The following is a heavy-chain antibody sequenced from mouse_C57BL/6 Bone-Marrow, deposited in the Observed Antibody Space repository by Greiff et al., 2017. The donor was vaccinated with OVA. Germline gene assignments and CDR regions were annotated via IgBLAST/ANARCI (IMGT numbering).Heavy chain of an antibody. CDR1: GYTFTDYN. D-gene: IGHD1-1*01. J-gene: IGHJ3*01. Sequence: VQLQQSGPELVKPGASVKMSCKASGYTFTDYNMHWVKQSHGKSLEWIGYINPNNGGTSYNQKFKGKATLTVNKASSTAYMELRSLTSEDSAVDYCARNYGSTTWFAYWGQGTLVTVSA. V-gene: IGHV1-22*01. CDR3: ARNYGSTTWFAY. CDR2: INPNNGGT.